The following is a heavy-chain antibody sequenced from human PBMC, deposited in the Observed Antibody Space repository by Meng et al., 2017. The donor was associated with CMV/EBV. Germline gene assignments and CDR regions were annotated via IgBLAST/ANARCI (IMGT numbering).Heavy chain of an antibody. J-gene: IGHJ3*02. CDR1: GGSSSGYY. V-gene: IGHV4-34*01. CDR3: ARGPYDFWSGYYTGLRAFDI. D-gene: IGHD3-3*01. CDR2: INHSGST. Sequence: SETLSLTCAVYGGSSSGYYWSWIRQPPGKGLEWIGEINHSGSTNYNPSLKSRVTISVDTSKNQFSLNLSSVTAADTAVYYCARGPYDFWSGYYTGLRAFDIWGQGTMVTVSS.